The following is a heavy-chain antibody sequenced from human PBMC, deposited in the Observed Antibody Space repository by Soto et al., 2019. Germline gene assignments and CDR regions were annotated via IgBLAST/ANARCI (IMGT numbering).Heavy chain of an antibody. Sequence: ASVKVCCKSSGDTFTSYGYTWVRQAPGQGLEWLGWISPYFGKTNYAQKFQGRMTLNTDTPMGTAFMELKSLRSDDAAVYYCARDLQAVAGTIDYRGPGTLVTVSS. CDR1: GDTFTSYG. V-gene: IGHV1-18*01. CDR2: ISPYFGKT. J-gene: IGHJ4*02. CDR3: ARDLQAVAGTIDY. D-gene: IGHD6-19*01.